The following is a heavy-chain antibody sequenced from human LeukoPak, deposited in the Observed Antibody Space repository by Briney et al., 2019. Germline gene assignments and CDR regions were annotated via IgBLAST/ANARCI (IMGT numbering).Heavy chain of an antibody. V-gene: IGHV4-59*01. Sequence: PSETLSLTCTVSGGSISSYYWSWIRQPPGKGLEWIGYIYYSGSTNYNPSLKSRVTISVDTSKNQFSLKLSSVTAADTDVYYCARGTRIAAAGALYYYYGMDVWGQGTTVTVSS. CDR3: ARGTRIAAAGALYYYYGMDV. CDR2: IYYSGST. CDR1: GGSISSYY. J-gene: IGHJ6*02. D-gene: IGHD6-13*01.